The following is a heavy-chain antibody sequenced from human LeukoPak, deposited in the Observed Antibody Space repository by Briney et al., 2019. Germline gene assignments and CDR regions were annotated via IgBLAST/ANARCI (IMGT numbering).Heavy chain of an antibody. CDR2: IIPIFGTA. D-gene: IGHD2-15*01. J-gene: IGHJ4*02. V-gene: IGHV1-69*05. CDR1: GGTFSSYA. Sequence: ASVKVSCKASGGTFSSYAISWVRQAPGQGLEWMGGIIPIFGTANYAQKFQGRVTMTTDTSTSTAYMELRSLRSDDTAVYYCARDKGRYCSGGSCYSGYDYWGQGTLVTVSS. CDR3: ARDKGRYCSGGSCYSGYDY.